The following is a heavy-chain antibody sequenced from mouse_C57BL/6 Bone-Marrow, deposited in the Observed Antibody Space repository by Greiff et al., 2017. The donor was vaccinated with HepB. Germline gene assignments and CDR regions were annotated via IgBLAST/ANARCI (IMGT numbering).Heavy chain of an antibody. CDR2: ISSGGSYT. CDR1: GFTFSSYG. Sequence: EVKVVESGGDLVKPGGSLKLSCAASGFTFSSYGMSWVRQTPDKRLEWVATISSGGSYTYYPDSVRGRFTISRDNANNTLYLQMSSLKSEDTAMYYCARSLYYYGSSLYYFDYWGQGTTLTVSS. V-gene: IGHV5-6*01. CDR3: ARSLYYYGSSLYYFDY. J-gene: IGHJ2*01. D-gene: IGHD1-1*01.